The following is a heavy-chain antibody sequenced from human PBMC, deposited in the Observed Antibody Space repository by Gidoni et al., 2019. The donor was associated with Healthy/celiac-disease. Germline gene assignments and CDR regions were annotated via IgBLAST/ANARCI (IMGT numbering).Heavy chain of an antibody. D-gene: IGHD2-15*01. V-gene: IGHV3-48*02. Sequence: EVQLVESGGGLVQPGGSLRLSCAASGFTFSSYSMNWVRQAPGKGLDWASYISRSSSTIYYADSVKGRFTISRDNAKNSLYLQMNSLRDEDTAVYYCATDIVVVVAAPRPLAFDIWGQGTMVTVSS. J-gene: IGHJ3*02. CDR1: GFTFSSYS. CDR2: ISRSSSTI. CDR3: ATDIVVVVAAPRPLAFDI.